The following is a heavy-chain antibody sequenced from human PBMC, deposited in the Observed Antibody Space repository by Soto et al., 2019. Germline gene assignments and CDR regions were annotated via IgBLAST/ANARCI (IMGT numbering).Heavy chain of an antibody. D-gene: IGHD3-22*01. J-gene: IGHJ4*02. CDR1: GFTFSRYS. V-gene: IGHV3-21*01. Sequence: EVQLVESGGGLVKPGGSLRLSCAASGFTFSRYSMNWVRQAPGKGLEWVSSISSGRTYTDYADSVKGRFTISGDNAKNSLYPQMNSLRAEDTAVYYCATMGSGYYYDYWGQGTLVTVSS. CDR2: ISSGRTYT. CDR3: ATMGSGYYYDY.